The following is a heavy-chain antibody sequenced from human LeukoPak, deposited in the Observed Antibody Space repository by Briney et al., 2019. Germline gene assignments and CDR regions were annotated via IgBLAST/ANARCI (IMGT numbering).Heavy chain of an antibody. CDR1: GGSISSGDYY. CDR3: ARVAISGVVTNYGMDV. D-gene: IGHD3-3*01. CDR2: IYYSGST. V-gene: IGHV4-30-4*01. Sequence: PSETLSLTCTVSGGSISSGDYYWSWIRQPPGKGLEWIGYIYYSGSTYYNPSLKSRVTISVDTSKNQFSLKLSSVTAADTAVYYCARVAISGVVTNYGMDVWGQGTTVTVSS. J-gene: IGHJ6*02.